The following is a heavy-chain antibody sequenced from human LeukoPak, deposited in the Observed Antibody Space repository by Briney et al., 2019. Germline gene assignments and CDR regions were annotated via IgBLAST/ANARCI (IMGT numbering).Heavy chain of an antibody. CDR1: GFIFSSYW. D-gene: IGHD3-22*01. CDR3: AKDPPYYYDSSGYYYGY. V-gene: IGHV3-66*01. J-gene: IGHJ4*02. CDR2: IDSGGFT. Sequence: PGVSLRLSCAASGFIFSSYWMSWVRQAPGKGLEWVSLIDSGGFTYYADSVKGRFTISRDNSKNTLYLQMNSLRAEDTAVYYCAKDPPYYYDSSGYYYGYWGQETLVTVSS.